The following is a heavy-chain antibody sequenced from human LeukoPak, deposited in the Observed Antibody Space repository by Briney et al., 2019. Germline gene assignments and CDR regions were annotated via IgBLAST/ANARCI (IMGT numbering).Heavy chain of an antibody. D-gene: IGHD1-1*01. CDR1: GFTFSSYA. CDR2: INWNGGST. CDR3: AREVLNSYFYYMDV. Sequence: SGGSLRLSCAASGFTFSSYAMHWVRQAPGKGLEWVSSINWNGGSTAYADSVKGRFTISRDNAKNSLYLQMNSLRAEDTALYYCAREVLNSYFYYMDVWGKGTTVTVSS. J-gene: IGHJ6*03. V-gene: IGHV3-20*04.